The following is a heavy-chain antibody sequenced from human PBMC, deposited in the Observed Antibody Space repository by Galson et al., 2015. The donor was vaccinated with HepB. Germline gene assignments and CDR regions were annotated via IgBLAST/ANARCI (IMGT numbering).Heavy chain of an antibody. Sequence: SLRLSCAASGFTFDDYAMHWVRQAPGKGLEWVSLISWDGGSTYYADSVKGRFTISRDNSKNSLYLQMNSLRAEDTALYYCAKERRSGGLWFGADYWGQGTLVTVSS. CDR2: ISWDGGST. CDR1: GFTFDDYA. J-gene: IGHJ4*02. V-gene: IGHV3-43D*03. D-gene: IGHD3-10*01. CDR3: AKERRSGGLWFGADY.